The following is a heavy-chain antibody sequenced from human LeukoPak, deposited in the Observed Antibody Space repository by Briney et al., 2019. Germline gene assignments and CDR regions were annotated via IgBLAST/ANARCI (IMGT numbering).Heavy chain of an antibody. Sequence: GGSLRLSCAASGFTFSSYGMHWVRQAPGKGLEWVAVIWYDGSNKYYADSVKGRFTISRDNSKNTLYLQMNSLRAEDTTVYYCARGWFGEPMGDYWGQGTLVTVSS. V-gene: IGHV3-33*01. D-gene: IGHD3-10*01. CDR3: ARGWFGEPMGDY. J-gene: IGHJ4*02. CDR2: IWYDGSNK. CDR1: GFTFSSYG.